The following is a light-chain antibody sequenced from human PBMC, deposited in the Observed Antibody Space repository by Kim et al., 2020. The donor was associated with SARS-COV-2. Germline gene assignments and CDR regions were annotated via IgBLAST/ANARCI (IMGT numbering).Light chain of an antibody. CDR1: SSNIGSNY. Sequence: QSVLTQPPSASGTPGQRVTISCSGSSSNIGSNYVYWYQQLPGTAPKLLIYRNNHRPSGVPDRFSGSKSGTSASLAISGPRSEDEADYYCAAWYDSLSGWVFGGGTKLTVL. V-gene: IGLV1-47*01. CDR2: RNN. J-gene: IGLJ3*02. CDR3: AAWYDSLSGWV.